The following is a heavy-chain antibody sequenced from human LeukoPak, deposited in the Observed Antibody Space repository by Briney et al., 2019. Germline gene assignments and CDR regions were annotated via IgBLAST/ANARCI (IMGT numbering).Heavy chain of an antibody. Sequence: SETLSLTCTVSGGPISSTNYYWGWIRQAPGKGLEWIGSIYYSGSTYYNPSLKSRVTVSVDTSKNQFSLNLRSVTAADTAVYYCASLVAGTWGTDYWGQGTLVTVSS. CDR2: IYYSGST. J-gene: IGHJ4*02. CDR3: ASLVAGTWGTDY. V-gene: IGHV4-39*01. CDR1: GGPISSTNYY. D-gene: IGHD6-19*01.